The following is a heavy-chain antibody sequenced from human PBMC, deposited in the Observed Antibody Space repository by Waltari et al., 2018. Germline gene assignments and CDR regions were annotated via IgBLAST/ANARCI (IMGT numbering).Heavy chain of an antibody. D-gene: IGHD2-8*01. J-gene: IGHJ4*02. Sequence: QLQLQESGTGLVKASETLSLTCSVSGGSIRGASYYWGWIRHPSGTGLEWIGSFIYNANTYYNSSLKFRITISVFTSNNHFSLQLTSVTAADTAMYYCASPGWVGCVFLMGLDYWGQVTLVIVSS. V-gene: IGHV4-39*01. CDR1: GGSIRGASYY. CDR2: FIYNANT. CDR3: ASPGWVGCVFLMGLDY.